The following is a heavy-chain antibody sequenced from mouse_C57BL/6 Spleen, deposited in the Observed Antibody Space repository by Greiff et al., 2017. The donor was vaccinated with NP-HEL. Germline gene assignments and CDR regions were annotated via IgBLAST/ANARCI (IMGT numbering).Heavy chain of an antibody. CDR1: GFTFSDYG. J-gene: IGHJ4*01. V-gene: IGHV5-17*01. CDR3: ARRPVDYAMDY. CDR2: ISSGSSTL. Sequence: EVQGVESGGGLVKPGGSLKLSCAASGFTFSDYGMHWVRQAPEKGLEWVAYISSGSSTLYYADTVKGRFTISRDNAKNTLFLQMTSLRSEDTAMYYCARRPVDYAMDYWGQGTSVTVSS.